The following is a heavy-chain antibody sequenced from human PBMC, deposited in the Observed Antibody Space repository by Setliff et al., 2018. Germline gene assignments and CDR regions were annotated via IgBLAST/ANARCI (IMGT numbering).Heavy chain of an antibody. CDR1: GASISSGCYY. D-gene: IGHD2-21*01. CDR3: AREYVVISFVRNTHSHYGMDV. V-gene: IGHV4-61*02. J-gene: IGHJ6*02. CDR2: IYTSGTT. Sequence: SETLSLTCTVSGASISSGCYYWSWIRQPAGKGLEWLGRIYTSGTTNYSPSLKSRVSISSDTSKNVISLKLNSVTAADTAVYFCAREYVVISFVRNTHSHYGMDVWGQGTTVTVSS.